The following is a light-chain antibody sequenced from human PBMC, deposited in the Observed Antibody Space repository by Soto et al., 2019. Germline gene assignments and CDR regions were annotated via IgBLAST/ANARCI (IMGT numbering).Light chain of an antibody. CDR3: SSYTSSSTPVV. V-gene: IGLV2-14*01. CDR1: SIDVGGYNY. CDR2: DVS. J-gene: IGLJ2*01. Sequence: QSALTQPASVSGSPGQSITISCTGTSIDVGGYNYVSWYQQHPGKAPKLMIYDVSNRPSGVSNRFSGSKSGNTASLTISGLQAEDEADYYCSSYTSSSTPVVFGGGIKLTVL.